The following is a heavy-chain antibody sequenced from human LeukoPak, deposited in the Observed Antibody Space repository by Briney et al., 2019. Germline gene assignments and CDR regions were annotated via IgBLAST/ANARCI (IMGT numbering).Heavy chain of an antibody. CDR2: IYPGDSDT. J-gene: IGHJ5*02. Sequence: GESLKISCKGSGYSFTSYWIGWVRQIPGKGLEWVGIIYPGDSDTRYSPSFQGQVTISADKSISTAYLQWSSLKASDTAMYYCASTRDGDYGWFDPWGQGTLVTVSS. V-gene: IGHV5-51*01. D-gene: IGHD4-17*01. CDR1: GYSFTSYW. CDR3: ASTRDGDYGWFDP.